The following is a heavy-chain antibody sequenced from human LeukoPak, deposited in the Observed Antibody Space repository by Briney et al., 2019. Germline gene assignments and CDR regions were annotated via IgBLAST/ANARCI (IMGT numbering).Heavy chain of an antibody. CDR1: GFTFSDYY. V-gene: IGHV3-11*06. D-gene: IGHD3-9*01. CDR2: ISSSSSYT. J-gene: IGHJ3*02. CDR3: ARASSKQLAGYLPDGFDI. Sequence: GRSLRLSCAASGFTFSDYYMSWIRQAPGKGLEWLSYISSSSSYTNYADSVKGRFTISRDNAKNSLSLQMNSLRADDAAVYYCARASSKQLAGYLPDGFDIWGQGTMVTVSS.